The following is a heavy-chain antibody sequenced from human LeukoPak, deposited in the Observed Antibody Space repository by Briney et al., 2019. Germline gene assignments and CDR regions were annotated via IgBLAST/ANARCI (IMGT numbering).Heavy chain of an antibody. CDR1: GGSISSYY. CDR2: IYYSGST. V-gene: IGHV4-59*08. CDR3: ASSVEDAFDI. D-gene: IGHD5/OR15-5a*01. J-gene: IGHJ3*02. Sequence: SETLSLTCTVSGGSISSYYWSWIRQPPGKGLEWIGYIYYSGSTNYNPSLKSRVTISVDTSKNQFSLKLSSVTAADAAVYYCASSVEDAFDIWGQGTMVTVSS.